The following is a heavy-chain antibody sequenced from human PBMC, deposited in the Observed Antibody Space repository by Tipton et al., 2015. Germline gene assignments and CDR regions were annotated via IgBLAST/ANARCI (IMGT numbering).Heavy chain of an antibody. J-gene: IGHJ3*02. D-gene: IGHD3-22*01. Sequence: TLSLTCTVSGGSISSSGYSCSWITQHQRKGLEWIGYIYYSGNTYYNPSLKSRVTISLETSKNQFSLKLSSVTAADTALYYCARGAMMLLDQYVFDTWGQWTRVSISS. CDR1: GGSISSSGYS. V-gene: IGHV4-31*03. CDR2: IYYSGNT. CDR3: ARGAMMLLDQYVFDT.